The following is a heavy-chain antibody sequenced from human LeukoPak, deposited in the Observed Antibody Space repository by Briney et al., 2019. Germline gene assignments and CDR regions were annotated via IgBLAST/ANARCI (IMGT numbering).Heavy chain of an antibody. V-gene: IGHV3-23*01. Sequence: GSLRLSCAASGFTFSSFAFNWVRQAPGKGLDWVAAISGDGAATFSADSVKGRFTISRDNSKNTLYLQTNSLRAEDTAVYFCARVSTVTANFDFWGQGTLVTVSS. CDR2: ISGDGAAT. CDR3: ARVSTVTANFDF. J-gene: IGHJ4*02. D-gene: IGHD4-17*01. CDR1: GFTFSSFA.